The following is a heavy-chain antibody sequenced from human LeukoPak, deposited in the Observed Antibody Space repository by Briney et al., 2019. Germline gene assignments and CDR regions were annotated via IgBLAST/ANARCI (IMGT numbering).Heavy chain of an antibody. CDR3: ARGMVFFDY. V-gene: IGHV3-21*01. CDR2: ISTGGNYI. CDR1: GFTFSSYN. J-gene: IGHJ4*02. D-gene: IGHD2-8*01. Sequence: PGGSLRLSCVASGFTFSSYNMRWLTWVRQAPGKGLEWVSSISTGGNYIYYADSVKGRFTISRDNAKNSLDLKMNSLRAEDTAVYYCARGMVFFDYWGQGNLVTVSS.